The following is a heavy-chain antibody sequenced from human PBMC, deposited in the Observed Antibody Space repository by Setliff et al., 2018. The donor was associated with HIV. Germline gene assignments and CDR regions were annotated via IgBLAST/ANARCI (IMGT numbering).Heavy chain of an antibody. V-gene: IGHV4-39*01. CDR3: ARHWYSSPVTT. Sequence: KPSETLSLTCLVSGVPIGTTGYYWGWIRQPPGKTLEWIGSISYSGNSLYNSEKTYYNPSLKSRTTISVDTSKNHVSLKPTSVTVADTAVYFCARHWYSSPVTTWGQGTLVTVSS. CDR2: ISYSGNSLYNSEKT. D-gene: IGHD1-1*01. CDR1: GVPIGTTGYY. J-gene: IGHJ5*02.